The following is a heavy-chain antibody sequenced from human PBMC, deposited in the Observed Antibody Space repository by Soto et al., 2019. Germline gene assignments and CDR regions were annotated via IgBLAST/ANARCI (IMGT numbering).Heavy chain of an antibody. J-gene: IGHJ4*02. V-gene: IGHV4-30-4*01. CDR2: IYYSGST. D-gene: IGHD3-3*02. CDR3: AKDPIRGDGTIFFDY. Sequence: SETLSLTCAVSGGSISSGDYYWSWIRQPPGKGLEWIGYIYYSGSTYYNPSLKSRVTISVDNSKNTLYLQMNSLSAEDTATYFCAKDPIRGDGTIFFDYWGQGIQVTVSS. CDR1: GGSISSGDYY.